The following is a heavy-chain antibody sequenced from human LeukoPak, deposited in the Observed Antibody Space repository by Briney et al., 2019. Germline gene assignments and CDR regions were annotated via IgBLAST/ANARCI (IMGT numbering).Heavy chain of an antibody. D-gene: IGHD6-13*01. CDR2: IAYDGNNK. CDR1: GFTFNTYA. CDR3: AKEEAGTGVY. V-gene: IGHV3-30-3*01. Sequence: GGSLRLSCAASGFTFNTYAMHWVRQAPGKGLEWVAVIAYDGNNKYYGDSVRGRFTISRDNSKNTLFLQMNSLRADDTAVYYCAKEEAGTGVYWGQGTLVTVSS. J-gene: IGHJ4*02.